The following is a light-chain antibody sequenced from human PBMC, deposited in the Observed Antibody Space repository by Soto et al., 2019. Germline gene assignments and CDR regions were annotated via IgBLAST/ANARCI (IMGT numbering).Light chain of an antibody. J-gene: IGLJ3*02. CDR1: SSNIGAGYD. Sequence: QSVLTQPHSVSGAPGQRVTISCTGSSSNIGAGYDVHWYQHLPGTAPELLISGNSNRPSGVPDRFSGSKSGTSASLAITGLQAEDEADYYCQSYDNSLSGYVFGGGTKLTVL. V-gene: IGLV1-40*01. CDR2: GNS. CDR3: QSYDNSLSGYV.